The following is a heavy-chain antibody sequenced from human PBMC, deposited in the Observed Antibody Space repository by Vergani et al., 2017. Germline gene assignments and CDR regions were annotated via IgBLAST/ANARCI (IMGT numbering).Heavy chain of an antibody. J-gene: IGHJ6*02. V-gene: IGHV3-7*01. D-gene: IGHD3-10*01. CDR2: VNQDGSEK. CDR3: VRVPLIRRGSGNYGINNYHGMDV. Sequence: EGQLVESGGDWVQRGGSLRLSCAASGFISSSYWMSWVRQAPGKGLEWVANVNQDGSEKYNVDSVRGRFTISRDNAKNSIYLQMNSLRAEDTAVYCCVRVPLIRRGSGNYGINNYHGMDVWGQGTTVIVSS. CDR1: GFISSSYW.